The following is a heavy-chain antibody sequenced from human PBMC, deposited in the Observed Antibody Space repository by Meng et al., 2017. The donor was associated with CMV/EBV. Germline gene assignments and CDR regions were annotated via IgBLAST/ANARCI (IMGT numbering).Heavy chain of an antibody. Sequence: SVKVSCKASGRTFSSYAISWVRQAPGQGLEWMGGIIPIFGTANYAQKFQGRVTITTDESTSTAYMELSSLRSEDTAVYYCARGVPLTNYYDSSGYYYSYWGQGALVTVSS. J-gene: IGHJ4*02. V-gene: IGHV1-69*05. CDR1: GRTFSSYA. CDR3: ARGVPLTNYYDSSGYYYSY. D-gene: IGHD3-22*01. CDR2: IIPIFGTA.